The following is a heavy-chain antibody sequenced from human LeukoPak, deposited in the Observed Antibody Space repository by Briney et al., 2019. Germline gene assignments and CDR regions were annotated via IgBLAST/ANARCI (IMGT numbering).Heavy chain of an antibody. Sequence: SETLSLPCTVSGGSISSYYWSWIRQPAGKGLEWIGRIYTSGSTNYNPSLKSRVTMSVDTSKNQFSLKLSSVTAADTAVYYCARGLRNFWSGTYAFDIWGQGTMVTVSS. CDR2: IYTSGST. CDR3: ARGLRNFWSGTYAFDI. CDR1: GGSISSYY. V-gene: IGHV4-4*07. D-gene: IGHD3-3*01. J-gene: IGHJ3*02.